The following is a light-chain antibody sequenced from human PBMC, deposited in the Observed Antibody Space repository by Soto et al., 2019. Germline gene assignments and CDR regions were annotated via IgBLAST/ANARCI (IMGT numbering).Light chain of an antibody. CDR3: QTWGTGIQGV. J-gene: IGLJ2*01. V-gene: IGLV4-69*02. CDR1: SGHSSYA. CDR2: LNSDGSH. Sequence: QSALTQSPSASASLGASVKLTCTLSSGHSSYAIAWHQQQPEKGPRYLMKLNSDGSHSKGDGIPDRFSGSSSGAERYLTISSLQSEDEADYYCQTWGTGIQGVFGGGTQLPS.